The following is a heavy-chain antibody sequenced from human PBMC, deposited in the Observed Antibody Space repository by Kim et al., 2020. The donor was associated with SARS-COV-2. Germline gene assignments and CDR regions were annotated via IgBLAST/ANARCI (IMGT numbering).Heavy chain of an antibody. Sequence: ASVKVSCKASGYTFTSYAMNWVRQAPGQGLEWMGWINTNTGNTTYAQGFTGRFVFSLDTSVSTAYLQISSLKAEDTAVYYCAREPNYYDSSGYYPYYFDYWGQGTLVTVSS. D-gene: IGHD3-22*01. J-gene: IGHJ4*02. CDR2: INTNTGNT. CDR1: GYTFTSYA. CDR3: AREPNYYDSSGYYPYYFDY. V-gene: IGHV7-4-1*02.